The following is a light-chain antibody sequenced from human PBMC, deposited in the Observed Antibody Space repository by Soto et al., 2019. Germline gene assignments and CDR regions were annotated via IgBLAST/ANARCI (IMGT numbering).Light chain of an antibody. CDR2: DVT. CDR3: CSYAGSYNLGV. Sequence: ALAQPRSVSGSPGQSVTISCTGTSSDVGGYDFVSWYQQLPGKAPKLMIFDVTKRSSGVPDRFSGSKSGNSASLTISGLQAEDEADYYCCSYAGSYNLGVLGGGTKLTVL. V-gene: IGLV2-11*01. CDR1: SSDVGGYDF. J-gene: IGLJ3*02.